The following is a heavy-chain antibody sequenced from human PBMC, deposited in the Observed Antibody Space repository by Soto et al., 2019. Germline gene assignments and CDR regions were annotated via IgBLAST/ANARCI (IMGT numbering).Heavy chain of an antibody. D-gene: IGHD3-9*01. V-gene: IGHV1-2*02. CDR1: GYRFIDYF. Sequence: ASVKVSCKASGYRFIDYFMHWVRRAPGQGLEWMGWINPKSGGTNYAQKFQGRVTMTRDTSISTAYMELSRLRSDDTAVYYCARELIRYFDGMDVWGQGTTVTVSS. CDR3: ARELIRYFDGMDV. CDR2: INPKSGGT. J-gene: IGHJ6*02.